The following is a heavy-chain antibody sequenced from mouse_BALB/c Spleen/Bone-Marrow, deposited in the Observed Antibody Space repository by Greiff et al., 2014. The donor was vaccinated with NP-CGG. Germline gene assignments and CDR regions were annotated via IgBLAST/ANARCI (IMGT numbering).Heavy chain of an antibody. Sequence: QVHVKQSGPGLVAPSQSLSITCTVSGFSLTNYGVHWVRQPPGKGLEWLGVIWAGGSTNYNSALMSRLSISKDNSKSQVFLKMNSLQTDDTATYYCARPYYGLYAMDYWGQGTSVTVSS. J-gene: IGHJ4*01. CDR2: IWAGGST. V-gene: IGHV2-9*02. CDR3: ARPYYGLYAMDY. D-gene: IGHD1-2*01. CDR1: GFSLTNYG.